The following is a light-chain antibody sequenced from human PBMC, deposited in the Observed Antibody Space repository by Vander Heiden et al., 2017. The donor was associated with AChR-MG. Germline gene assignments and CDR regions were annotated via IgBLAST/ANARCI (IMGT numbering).Light chain of an antibody. J-gene: IGLJ2*01. CDR3: AVWDDSLSGVG. Sequence: QSVLTQPPSASGTPGQRVTISCSGNSSNIGNNFVYWYQQLPGTAPKCRIYRDKQRPSGVPDRFSGSKSGTSAYLAISGLRSEDEGDDDGAVWDDSLSGVGFGGGTKLTVL. V-gene: IGLV1-47*01. CDR2: RDK. CDR1: SSNIGNNF.